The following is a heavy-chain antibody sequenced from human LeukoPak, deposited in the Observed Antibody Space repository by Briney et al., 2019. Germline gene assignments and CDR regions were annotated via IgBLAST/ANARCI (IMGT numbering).Heavy chain of an antibody. CDR3: ASAVYGDSSARDYYYGMDV. CDR2: IVPIFGTA. V-gene: IGHV1-69*13. D-gene: IGHD4-17*01. CDR1: GGTFSSYA. J-gene: IGHJ6*02. Sequence: SVKVSCKASGGTFSSYAISWVRQATGQGLEWMGGIVPIFGTANYAQKFQGRVTITADESTSTAYMELSSLRSEDTAVYYCASAVYGDSSARDYYYGMDVWGQGTTVTVSS.